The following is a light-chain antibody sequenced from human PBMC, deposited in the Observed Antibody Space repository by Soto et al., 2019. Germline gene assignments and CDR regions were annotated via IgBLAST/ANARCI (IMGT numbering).Light chain of an antibody. CDR2: DVT. J-gene: IGLJ1*01. Sequence: QSALTQPASVSGSPGQWITISCTGTSSDIGGYNYVSWFQQHPGKAPKLIIYDVTNRPSGVSNRFSGSKSGNTASLTISGLQAEDEADYFCSSYTSSYTYVFATGTKLTVL. CDR1: SSDIGGYNY. V-gene: IGLV2-14*01. CDR3: SSYTSSYTYV.